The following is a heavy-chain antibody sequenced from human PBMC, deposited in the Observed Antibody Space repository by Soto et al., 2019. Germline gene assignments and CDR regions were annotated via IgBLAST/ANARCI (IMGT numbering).Heavy chain of an antibody. D-gene: IGHD6-13*01. V-gene: IGHV4-59*01. Sequence: PSETLSLTCTVSGGSISSYYWSWIRQPPGKGLEWIGYIYYSGSTNYNPSLKSRVTISVDTSKNQFSLKLSSVTAADTAVYYCARWGVAAGTRWFDPWGQGTLVTVPQ. J-gene: IGHJ5*02. CDR1: GGSISSYY. CDR2: IYYSGST. CDR3: ARWGVAAGTRWFDP.